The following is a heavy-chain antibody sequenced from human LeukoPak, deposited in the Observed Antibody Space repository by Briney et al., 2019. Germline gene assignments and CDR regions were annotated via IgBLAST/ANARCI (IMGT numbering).Heavy chain of an antibody. J-gene: IGHJ4*02. CDR3: SYGSHYYFDY. V-gene: IGHV4-59*01. D-gene: IGHD3-10*01. Sequence: SETLSLTCTVSGGSISSYYWSWIRQPPGKGLEWIGYIYYSGSTNYNPSLKSRVTISVDTSKNQFSLKLSSVTAADTAVYYCSYGSHYYFDYWGQGTLVTVSS. CDR1: GGSISSYY. CDR2: IYYSGST.